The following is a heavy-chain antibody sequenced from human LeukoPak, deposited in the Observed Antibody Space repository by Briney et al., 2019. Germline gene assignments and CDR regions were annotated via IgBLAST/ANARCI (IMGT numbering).Heavy chain of an antibody. V-gene: IGHV4-39*07. J-gene: IGHJ4*02. D-gene: IGHD3-3*01. CDR1: GGSISSSSYY. CDR3: ARGAGVSYYDFWSGYYEGSPFDY. CDR2: IYYSGST. Sequence: SETLSLTCTVSGGSISSSSYYWGWIRQPPGKGLERIGSIYYSGSTYYNPSLKSRVTISVDTSKNQFSLKLSSVTAADTAVYYWARGAGVSYYDFWSGYYEGSPFDYWGQGTLVTVSS.